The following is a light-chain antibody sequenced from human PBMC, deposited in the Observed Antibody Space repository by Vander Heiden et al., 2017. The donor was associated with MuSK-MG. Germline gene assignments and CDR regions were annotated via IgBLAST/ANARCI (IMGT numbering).Light chain of an antibody. CDR2: DAS. J-gene: IGKJ2*01. Sequence: PGERATLSCRASQSVSSYLAWYQQKPGQAPRLLIYDASNRATGIPARFSGSGSGTDFTLNISSLEPEDFAVYYCQQRSNWRYTFGQGTKLEIK. V-gene: IGKV3-11*01. CDR1: QSVSSY. CDR3: QQRSNWRYT.